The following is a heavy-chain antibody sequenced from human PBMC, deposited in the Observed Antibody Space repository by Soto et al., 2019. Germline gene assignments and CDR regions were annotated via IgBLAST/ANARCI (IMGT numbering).Heavy chain of an antibody. V-gene: IGHV4-39*01. Sequence: QLQLQESGPGLVKPSETLSLTCTVSGGSISSSSYYWGWIRQPPGKGLEWIGSIYYSGSTYYNPSLKCRVTLSVDTSKIQFSLKLSSVTAADTAVYYCARHRMCFSYGFLIGYYWGQGTLVTVSS. D-gene: IGHD5-18*01. CDR2: IYYSGST. CDR3: ARHRMCFSYGFLIGYY. J-gene: IGHJ4*02. CDR1: GGSISSSSYY.